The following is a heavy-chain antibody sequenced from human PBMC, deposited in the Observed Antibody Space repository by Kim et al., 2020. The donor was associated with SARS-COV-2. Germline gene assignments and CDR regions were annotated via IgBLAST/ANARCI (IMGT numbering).Heavy chain of an antibody. V-gene: IGHV1-3*01. CDR2: NK. J-gene: IGHJ4*02. Sequence: NKRYSQKFQGRVSITRDTSATTAYLELSGLISEDTAVYYCAREAVAGSFDYWGQGSLVTVSS. D-gene: IGHD6-19*01. CDR3: AREAVAGSFDY.